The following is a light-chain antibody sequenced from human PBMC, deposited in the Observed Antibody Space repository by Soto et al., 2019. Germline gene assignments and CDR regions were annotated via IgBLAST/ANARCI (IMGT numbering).Light chain of an antibody. CDR2: RND. CDR1: SSDIGSNY. V-gene: IGLV1-47*01. CDR3: AAWDDSLSGVV. Sequence: QSVLTQPPSASGTPEQRVTISCSGSSSDIGSNYVYWYQQVPGTAPKVLIYRNDRRPSGVPDRFSGSKSGTSASLAISGLRSEDEADYYCAAWDDSLSGVVFGGGTKLTVL. J-gene: IGLJ2*01.